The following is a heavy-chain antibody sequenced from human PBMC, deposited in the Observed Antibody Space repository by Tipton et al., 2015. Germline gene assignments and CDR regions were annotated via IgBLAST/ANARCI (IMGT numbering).Heavy chain of an antibody. J-gene: IGHJ4*02. Sequence: SLRLSCIVSGLTFSDTWMNWVRQAPGKGLEWVAYINKDVAEKSYGDSVKGRFTISRDNAKKSLFLQMDSLRAEDTAVYYCARVTSFTYYFDFWGRGALVTVSS. V-gene: IGHV3-7*01. D-gene: IGHD2-2*01. CDR2: INKDVAEK. CDR1: GLTFSDTW. CDR3: ARVTSFTYYFDF.